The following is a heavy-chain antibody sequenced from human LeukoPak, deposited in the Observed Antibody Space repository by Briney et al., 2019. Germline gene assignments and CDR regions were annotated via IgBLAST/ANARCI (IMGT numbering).Heavy chain of an antibody. Sequence: GGSLRLSCAASGFPFSSYDMYWVRQTPDKGLQWVAYLRKDATYSNYADSVRGRFTISRDNSKNTLDLQMSSLRVEDTAVYYCASGGLTRGTLVYWGQGTLVTVSS. J-gene: IGHJ4*02. CDR3: ASGGLTRGTLVY. V-gene: IGHV3-30*02. D-gene: IGHD3-16*01. CDR2: LRKDATYS. CDR1: GFPFSSYD.